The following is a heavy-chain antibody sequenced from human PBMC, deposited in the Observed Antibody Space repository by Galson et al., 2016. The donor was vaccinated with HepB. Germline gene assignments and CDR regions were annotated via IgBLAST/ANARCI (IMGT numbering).Heavy chain of an antibody. J-gene: IGHJ5*02. V-gene: IGHV4-59*01. D-gene: IGHD2-2*01. CDR1: SGSISFYY. CDR3: ARSPPGLYPLVPAAMNNYFDP. Sequence: SETLSLTCSVSSGSISFYYWSWIRQSPGKGLEWIGYVYYTGSTEYNTSLKGRVTMSVDTSKNQFSLKMTSVTAADTAVYYCARSPPGLYPLVPAAMNNYFDPWGQGILVTVST. CDR2: VYYTGST.